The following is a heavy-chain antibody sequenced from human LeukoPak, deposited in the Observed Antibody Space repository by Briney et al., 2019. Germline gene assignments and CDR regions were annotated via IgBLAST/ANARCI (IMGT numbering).Heavy chain of an antibody. CDR2: ISYEGSNK. CDR3: AKERAAAGTSFDY. Sequence: GGSLRLSCAASGFTFSSYGMHWVRQAPGKGLEWVAVISYEGSNKYYADSVKGRFTISRDNSKNTLYLQMNSLRAEDTAVYYCAKERAAAGTSFDYWGQGTLVTVSS. V-gene: IGHV3-30*18. D-gene: IGHD6-13*01. CDR1: GFTFSSYG. J-gene: IGHJ4*02.